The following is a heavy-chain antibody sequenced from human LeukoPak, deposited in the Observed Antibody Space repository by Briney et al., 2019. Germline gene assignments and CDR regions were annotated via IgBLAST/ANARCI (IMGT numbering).Heavy chain of an antibody. CDR2: ISSSGSTI. J-gene: IGHJ6*03. V-gene: IGHV3-11*04. CDR1: GFTFSDYY. D-gene: IGHD6-19*01. CDR3: AKEPLPTWLVNYMDV. Sequence: GGSLRLSCAASGFTFSDYYMSWIRQAPGKGLEWVSYISSSGSTIYYADSVKGRFTISRDNAKNPLYLQMNSLRAEDTAVYYCAKEPLPTWLVNYMDVWGKGTTVTVSS.